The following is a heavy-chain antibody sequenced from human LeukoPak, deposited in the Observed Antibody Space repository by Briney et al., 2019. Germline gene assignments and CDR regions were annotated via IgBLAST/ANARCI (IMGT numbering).Heavy chain of an antibody. CDR3: ARGGVTSVVDV. CDR2: ISPYNGNT. V-gene: IGHV1-18*01. CDR1: GYTFRNYG. Sequence: GASVKVSCKTSGYTFRNYGITWVRRIPGQGLEWMGWISPYNGNTNYAQKLQGRVTMTTDTSTSTAYMELRSLTSDDTAVSYCARGGVTSVVDVWGKGTTVTISS. J-gene: IGHJ6*04. D-gene: IGHD4-23*01.